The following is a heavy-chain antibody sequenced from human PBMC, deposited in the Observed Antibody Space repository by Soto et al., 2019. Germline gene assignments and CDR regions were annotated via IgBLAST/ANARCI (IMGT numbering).Heavy chain of an antibody. J-gene: IGHJ4*02. D-gene: IGHD3-10*01. Sequence: EVQLVESGGGLVHPGGSLRLSCAASGFTFSSYWMHWVRRAPGKGLEWVSRINTDGSVTNYADSVKGRFTISRDNAKNTLYLQMNSLRAEDTAVYYCARDLAGSGSFWGQGTVVTASS. CDR3: ARDLAGSGSF. CDR2: INTDGSVT. V-gene: IGHV3-74*01. CDR1: GFTFSSYW.